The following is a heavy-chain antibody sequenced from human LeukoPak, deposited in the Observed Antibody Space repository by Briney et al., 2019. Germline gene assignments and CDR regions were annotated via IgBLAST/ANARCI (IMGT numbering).Heavy chain of an antibody. V-gene: IGHV7-4-1*02. CDR3: ARVNDFWTGSPFDY. J-gene: IGHJ4*02. CDR2: INTNTGNP. CDR1: GYTFTSYA. Sequence: ASVKVSCKASGYTFTSYAMDWVRQAPGQGLEWMGWINTNTGNPTYAQGFTGRFVFSLDTSVSTAYLQISSLKAEDTAVYYCARVNDFWTGSPFDYWGQGALVTVSS. D-gene: IGHD3/OR15-3a*01.